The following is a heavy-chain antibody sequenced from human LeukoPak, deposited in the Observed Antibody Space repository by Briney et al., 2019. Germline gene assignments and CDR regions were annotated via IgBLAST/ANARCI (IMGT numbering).Heavy chain of an antibody. CDR3: ARDSSGWGLAV. CDR2: IGRVGDT. Sequence: GGSLRLSCAAAGFSFNAYDMHWVRQATGRGLEWVSYIGRVGDTYYAGSVKGRFTISRDDAKNSLYLQLNSLGVGDTAVYYCARDSSGWGLAVWGQGTTVTVSS. V-gene: IGHV3-13*04. D-gene: IGHD6-19*01. CDR1: GFSFNAYD. J-gene: IGHJ6*02.